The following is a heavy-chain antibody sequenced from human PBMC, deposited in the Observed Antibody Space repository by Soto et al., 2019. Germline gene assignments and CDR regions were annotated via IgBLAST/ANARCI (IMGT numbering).Heavy chain of an antibody. CDR2: IIPILGIA. D-gene: IGHD3-10*01. V-gene: IGHV1-69*02. J-gene: IGHJ4*02. CDR3: ATTSMVRGVIRGDY. Sequence: QVQLVQSGAEVKKPGSSVKVSCKASGGTFSSYTISWVRQAPGQGLEWMGRIIPILGIANYAQKFQGRVTITADKSTSTAYMGLGSLRSEDTAVYYWATTSMVRGVIRGDYWGQGTLVTVSS. CDR1: GGTFSSYT.